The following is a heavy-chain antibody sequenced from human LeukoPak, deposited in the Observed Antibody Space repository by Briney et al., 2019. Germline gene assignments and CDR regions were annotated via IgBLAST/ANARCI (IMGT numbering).Heavy chain of an antibody. CDR2: ISGTVGST. Sequence: GGSLRLSCAASGFTFSSYAMSWVRQAPGKGLEWVSTISGTVGSTYSADSVKGRFTISRDNSNNTVYLQMNSLRAEDTAVYYCAKDANEDYDSSGYYKTHFDYWGQGTLVTVSS. J-gene: IGHJ4*02. V-gene: IGHV3-23*01. D-gene: IGHD3-22*01. CDR1: GFTFSSYA. CDR3: AKDANEDYDSSGYYKTHFDY.